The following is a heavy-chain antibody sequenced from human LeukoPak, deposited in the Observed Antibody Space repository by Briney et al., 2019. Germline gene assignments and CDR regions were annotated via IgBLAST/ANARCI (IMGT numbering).Heavy chain of an antibody. CDR3: AKWWSPTVNYDS. CDR1: GFAFSSYA. J-gene: IGHJ5*01. D-gene: IGHD2-15*01. V-gene: IGHV3-23*01. CDR2: ISGSGDNT. Sequence: GGSLRLSCAASGFAFSSYAMSWVRQAPRKGLEWVSAISGSGDNTYYRDSVRGRFTISRDNSKNMVFLQMNSLDTEDTAVYYCAKWWSPTVNYDSWGQGTLVTVSS.